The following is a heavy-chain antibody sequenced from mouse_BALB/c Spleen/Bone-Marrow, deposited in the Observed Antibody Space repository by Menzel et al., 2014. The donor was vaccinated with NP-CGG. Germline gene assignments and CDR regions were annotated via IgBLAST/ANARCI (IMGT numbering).Heavy chain of an antibody. D-gene: IGHD4-1*01. Sequence: QVQLQQSGAELVKPGVSVKLSCKASGYTFTNYYMYWVKQRPGQDLGWIGKINPSNGGTNFNEKFKSKATLTVDKSSSTAYMQLSSLTSEDSAVYYCTTLGRFAYWGQGTLVTVSA. CDR3: TTLGRFAY. CDR2: INPSNGGT. J-gene: IGHJ3*01. V-gene: IGHV1-53*01. CDR1: GYTFTNYY.